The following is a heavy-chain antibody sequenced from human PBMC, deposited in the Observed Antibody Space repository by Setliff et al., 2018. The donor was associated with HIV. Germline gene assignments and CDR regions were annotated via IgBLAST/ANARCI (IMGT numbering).Heavy chain of an antibody. CDR1: GYTFTTYY. D-gene: IGHD4-17*01. J-gene: IGHJ3*02. CDR3: ASWTTVTSKHAFDI. Sequence: SVKVSCKASGYTFTTYYMHWVRQAPGQGLEWMGIINPSTGSTTYAQKLQGRVTMTRDTSTGSVFMELSSLRSEDTAIYYCASWTTVTSKHAFDIWGQGTMVTVSS. V-gene: IGHV1-46*01. CDR2: INPSTGST.